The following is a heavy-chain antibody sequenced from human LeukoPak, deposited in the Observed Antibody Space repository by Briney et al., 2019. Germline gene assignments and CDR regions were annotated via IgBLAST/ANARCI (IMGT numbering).Heavy chain of an antibody. Sequence: PVGSLRLSCAASGFTFSSYAMSWVRQAPGKGLEWVSAISGSGGSTYYADSVKGRFTISRDNSKNTLYLQINSLRGEDTAVYYCARQYGSGSSNWFDPWGQGTLVTVSS. CDR2: ISGSGGST. CDR1: GFTFSSYA. V-gene: IGHV3-23*01. CDR3: ARQYGSGSSNWFDP. J-gene: IGHJ5*02. D-gene: IGHD3-10*01.